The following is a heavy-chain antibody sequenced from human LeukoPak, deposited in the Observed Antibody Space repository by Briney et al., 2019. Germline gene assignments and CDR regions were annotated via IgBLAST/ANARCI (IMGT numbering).Heavy chain of an antibody. V-gene: IGHV3-21*01. CDR1: GFTFSSFS. D-gene: IGHD6-13*01. CDR2: ISSSSDYI. J-gene: IGHJ4*02. Sequence: PGGSLRLSCAASGFTFSSFSMNWVRQAPGKGLEWVSSISSSSDYIYYADSMKGRFTISRDNAKSSLYLQMNSLRAEDTAVYYCARSYSSSWQFFDYWGQGVLVTVSS. CDR3: ARSYSSSWQFFDY.